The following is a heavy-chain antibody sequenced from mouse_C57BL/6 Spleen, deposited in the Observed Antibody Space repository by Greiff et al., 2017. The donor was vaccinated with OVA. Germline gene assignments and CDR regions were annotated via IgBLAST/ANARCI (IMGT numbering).Heavy chain of an antibody. CDR1: GYTFTDYY. CDR3: AWGYDGAMDY. D-gene: IGHD2-2*01. V-gene: IGHV1-26*01. Sequence: VQLKQSGPELVKPGASVKISCKASGYTFTDYYMNWVKQSHGKSLEWIGDINPNNGGTSYNQKFKGKATLTVDKSSSTAYLELRSLTSEVSAVYYCAWGYDGAMDYWGQGTSVTVSS. CDR2: INPNNGGT. J-gene: IGHJ4*01.